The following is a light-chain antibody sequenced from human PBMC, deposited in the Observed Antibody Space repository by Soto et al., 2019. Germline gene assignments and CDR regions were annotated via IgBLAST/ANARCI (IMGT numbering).Light chain of an antibody. CDR3: GAWDDALRGLV. J-gene: IGLJ2*01. CDR1: SSNIGSNY. Sequence: QSVLTQPPSASGAPGQTVTISCSGRSSNIGSNYVYWYQQLPETAPRLLLYRADQRPSGIPDRFSGSKSGTSASLAISGLRSEDEADYYCGAWDDALRGLVFGGGTKLPVL. CDR2: RAD. V-gene: IGLV1-47*01.